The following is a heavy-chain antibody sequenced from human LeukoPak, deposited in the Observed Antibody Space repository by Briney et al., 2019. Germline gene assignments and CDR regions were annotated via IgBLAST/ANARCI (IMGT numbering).Heavy chain of an antibody. CDR1: GYTFTSYG. D-gene: IGHD3-9*01. V-gene: IGHV1-18*01. CDR2: ISAYNGNT. J-gene: IGHJ4*02. CDR3: ARFDWLLYRGGLDY. Sequence: ASVKVSCKASGYTFTSYGISWVRQAPGQGLEWMGWISAYNGNTNYAQKLQGRVTMTTDTSTSTAYMELRSLRSDDTAVYYCARFDWLLYRGGLDYWGQGTLVTGSS.